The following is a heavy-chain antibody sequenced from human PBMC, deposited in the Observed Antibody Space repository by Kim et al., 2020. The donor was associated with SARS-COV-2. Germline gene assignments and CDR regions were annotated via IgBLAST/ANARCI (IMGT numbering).Heavy chain of an antibody. D-gene: IGHD3-22*01. V-gene: IGHV1-3*01. CDR1: GYTFTSYA. CDR3: ATARYYDSSGYYTFDY. Sequence: ASVKVSCKASGYTFTSYAMHWVRQAPGQRLEWMGWINAGNGNTKYSQKFQGRVTITRDTSASTAYMELSSLRSEDTAVYYCATARYYDSSGYYTFDYWGQGTLGTVSS. J-gene: IGHJ4*02. CDR2: INAGNGNT.